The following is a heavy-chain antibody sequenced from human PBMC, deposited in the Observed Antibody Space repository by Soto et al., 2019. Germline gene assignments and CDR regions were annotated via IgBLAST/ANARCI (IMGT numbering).Heavy chain of an antibody. J-gene: IGHJ4*02. CDR2: INAGIGNT. CDR3: ARTSGFYFYDY. D-gene: IGHD3-3*01. CDR1: GYTFTSYA. Sequence: QVQLVQSGAEVKKPGASVKVSCKASGYTFTSYAMHWVRQAPGQRLEWMGWINAGIGNTKYSQKFQGRVTVTRDTSASTAYMELSSLRSEDTAVYYCARTSGFYFYDYWGQGTLVTVSS. V-gene: IGHV1-3*01.